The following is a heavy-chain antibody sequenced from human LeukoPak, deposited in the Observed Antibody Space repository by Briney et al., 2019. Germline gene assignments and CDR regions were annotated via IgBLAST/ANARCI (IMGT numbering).Heavy chain of an antibody. Sequence: ASVTVSCKASGYTFTGYYMHWVRQAPGQGLEWMGWINPNSGGTNYAQKFQGRVTMARDTSISTAYMELSRLRSDDTAVYYCARAWHDSGSYQTFDYWGQGTLVTVSS. D-gene: IGHD1-26*01. J-gene: IGHJ4*02. CDR3: ARAWHDSGSYQTFDY. V-gene: IGHV1-2*02. CDR1: GYTFTGYY. CDR2: INPNSGGT.